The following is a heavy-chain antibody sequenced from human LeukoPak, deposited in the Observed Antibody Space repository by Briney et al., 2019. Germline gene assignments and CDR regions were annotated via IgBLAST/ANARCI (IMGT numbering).Heavy chain of an antibody. CDR2: IYYSGST. J-gene: IGHJ3*02. CDR3: ARSSITIFGVVIDAFDI. V-gene: IGHV4-59*01. D-gene: IGHD3-3*01. CDR1: GGSISSYY. Sequence: SETLSLTCTVSGGSISSYYWSWIRQPPGKGLEWIGYIYYSGSTNYNPSLKSRVTTSVDTSKNQFSLKLSSVTAADTAVYYCARSSITIFGVVIDAFDIWGQGTMVTVSS.